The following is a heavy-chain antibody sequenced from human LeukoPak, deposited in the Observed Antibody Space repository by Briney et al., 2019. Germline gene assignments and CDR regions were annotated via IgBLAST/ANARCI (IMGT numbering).Heavy chain of an antibody. CDR3: ARGVARYCSSTSCRGRNWFDP. CDR1: GYTFTSYG. Sequence: GASVKVSCKASGYTFTSYGISWVRQAPGQGLEWMGWISAYNGNTGYAQKFQGRVTITRNTSISTAYMELSSLRSEDTAVYYCARGVARYCSSTSCRGRNWFDPWGQGTLVTVSS. D-gene: IGHD2-2*01. CDR2: ISAYNGNT. V-gene: IGHV1-8*03. J-gene: IGHJ5*02.